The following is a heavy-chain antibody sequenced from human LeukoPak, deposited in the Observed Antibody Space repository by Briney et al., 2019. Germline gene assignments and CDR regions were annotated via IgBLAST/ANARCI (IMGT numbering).Heavy chain of an antibody. D-gene: IGHD3-9*01. J-gene: IGHJ4*02. CDR3: ARAHYDILTNPFDY. CDR2: IHYSGST. V-gene: IGHV4-59*01. Sequence: SETLSLTCTVSGGSISSYYWSWIRQPPGKGLEWIGYIHYSGSTNYNPSLKSRVTISVDTSKNQFSLKLSSVTAADTAVYYCARAHYDILTNPFDYWGQGTLVTVPS. CDR1: GGSISSYY.